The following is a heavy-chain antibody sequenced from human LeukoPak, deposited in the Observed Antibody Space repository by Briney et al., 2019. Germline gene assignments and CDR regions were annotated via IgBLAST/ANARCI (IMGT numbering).Heavy chain of an antibody. CDR3: ARQRKPEDTSDY. D-gene: IGHD1-14*01. V-gene: IGHV3-21*01. J-gene: IGHJ4*02. CDR1: GFTFSSYS. Sequence: KPGGSLRLSCAASGFTFSSYSMNWVRQAPGKGLEWVSSISSSSSYIYYADSVKGRFTISRDNAKNSLYLQMNSLRAEDTAVYYCARQRKPEDTSDYWGQGTLVTVSS. CDR2: ISSSSSYI.